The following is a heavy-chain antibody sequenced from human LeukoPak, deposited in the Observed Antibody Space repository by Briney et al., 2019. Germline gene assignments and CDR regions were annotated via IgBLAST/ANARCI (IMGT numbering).Heavy chain of an antibody. CDR3: AKDRNYYDSSGYFDY. Sequence: GGSLRLSCAASGFTFSSFGMHWVRQAPGKGRECVAVISYDGSNKYYADSVKGRFTISRDNSKNTLYLQMNSLRAEDTAVYYCAKDRNYYDSSGYFDYWGQGTLVTVSS. D-gene: IGHD3-22*01. V-gene: IGHV3-30*18. CDR2: ISYDGSNK. J-gene: IGHJ4*02. CDR1: GFTFSSFG.